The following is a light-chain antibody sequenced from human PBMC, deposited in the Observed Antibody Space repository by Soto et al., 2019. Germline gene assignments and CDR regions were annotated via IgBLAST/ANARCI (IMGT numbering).Light chain of an antibody. V-gene: IGLV1-44*01. Sequence: QSVRTQPPSASGTPGQRVTISCSGSSSNIGSNPVNWYQQLPGTAPKLLIYSNNQRPSGVPDRFSGSKSGTSASLAISGLQSEDEADYYCAAWDDSLNGRVFGTGTKLTVL. J-gene: IGLJ1*01. CDR1: SSNIGSNP. CDR2: SNN. CDR3: AAWDDSLNGRV.